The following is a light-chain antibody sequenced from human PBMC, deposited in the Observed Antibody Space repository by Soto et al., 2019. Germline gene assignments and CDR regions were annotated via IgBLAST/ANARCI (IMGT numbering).Light chain of an antibody. Sequence: EIVLTQSPATLSLSPGERATLSCRASQSISSYLAWYQHKPGHPPRLLIYDASNRATGIPARFSGSGSGTDFTLTISSLEPEDSAGYYCQQRSNWLLTFGGGTRVEVK. J-gene: IGKJ4*01. CDR2: DAS. CDR3: QQRSNWLLT. V-gene: IGKV3-11*01. CDR1: QSISSY.